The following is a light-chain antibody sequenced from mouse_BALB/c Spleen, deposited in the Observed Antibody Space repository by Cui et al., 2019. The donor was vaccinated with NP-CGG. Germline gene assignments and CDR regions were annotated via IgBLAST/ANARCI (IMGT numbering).Light chain of an antibody. J-gene: IGLJ1*01. V-gene: IGLV1*01. Sequence: QAVVTQAPAPTTSPGETVTLTCRSSTGAVTTSNYANWVQEKPDHFFTGLIGGTNNRAPGVPARFSGSLIGDKAALTITGAQTEDEAIYFCTLWYSNHWVFGGGTKLTVL. CDR3: TLWYSNHWV. CDR1: TGAVTTSNY. CDR2: GTN.